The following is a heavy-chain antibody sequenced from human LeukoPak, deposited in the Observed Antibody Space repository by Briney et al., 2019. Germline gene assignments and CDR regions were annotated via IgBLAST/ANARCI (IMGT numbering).Heavy chain of an antibody. CDR1: GFTFSSYG. J-gene: IGHJ4*02. CDR2: IRYDGSNK. V-gene: IGHV3-30*02. Sequence: GGSLRLSCAASGFTFSSYGMHWVRQAPGKGLEWVAFIRYDGSNKYYADSVKGRFTISRDNSKNTLYPQMNSLRAEDTAVYYCAKVMGPYSSNYYFDYWGQGTLVTVSS. D-gene: IGHD5-18*01. CDR3: AKVMGPYSSNYYFDY.